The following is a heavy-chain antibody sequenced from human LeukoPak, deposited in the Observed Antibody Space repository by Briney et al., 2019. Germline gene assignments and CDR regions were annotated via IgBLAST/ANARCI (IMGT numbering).Heavy chain of an antibody. V-gene: IGHV1-46*01. CDR2: IDPSGGST. J-gene: IGHJ4*02. D-gene: IGHD3-22*01. CDR3: ARVDSSGYYRPFDY. Sequence: ASVKVSCKASGYTFTSYYMHWVRQAPGQGLEWMGIIDPSGGSTTYAQKFQGRVTMTRDTSTSTVYMELSGLRYEDTAVYYCARVDSSGYYRPFDYWGQGTLVTVSS. CDR1: GYTFTSYY.